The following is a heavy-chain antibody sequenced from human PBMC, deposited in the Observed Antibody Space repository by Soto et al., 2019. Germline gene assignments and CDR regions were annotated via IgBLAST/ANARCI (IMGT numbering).Heavy chain of an antibody. CDR3: ARGLFRGPNYYYYYCMHV. V-gene: IGHV4-34*01. CDR2: INHSGST. CDR1: GGSFSGYY. J-gene: IGHJ6*02. Sequence: SETLSLTCAVYGGSFSGYYWSWIRQPPGKGLEWIGEINHSGSTNYNPSLKSRVTISVDTSKNQFSLKLSSVTAADTAVYYCARGLFRGPNYYYYYCMHVLGHGTTVTVS.